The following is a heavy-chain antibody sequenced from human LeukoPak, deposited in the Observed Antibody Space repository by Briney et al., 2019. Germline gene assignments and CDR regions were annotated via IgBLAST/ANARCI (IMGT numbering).Heavy chain of an antibody. D-gene: IGHD2-2*01. CDR1: GFTFSSYS. CDR2: ISSSSSYI. CDR3: ARDLLVVPAATAFDY. V-gene: IGHV3-21*01. Sequence: GGSLRLSCAASGFTFSSYSMNWVRQAPGKGLEWVSYISSSSSYIYYADSVKGRFTISRDNAKNSLYLQMNSLRAEDTAVYYCARDLLVVPAATAFDYWGQGALVTVSS. J-gene: IGHJ4*02.